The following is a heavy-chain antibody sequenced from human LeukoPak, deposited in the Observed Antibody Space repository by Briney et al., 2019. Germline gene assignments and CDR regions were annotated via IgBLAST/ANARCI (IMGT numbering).Heavy chain of an antibody. CDR3: VRQRYTYGVFDC. CDR1: GYSFTNYW. CDR2: IDPSDSYT. J-gene: IGHJ4*02. Sequence: GESLRISCKGSGYSFTNYWITWVRQMPGKGLEWMGRIDPSDSYTNYSPSFQGHVTISADKSISTAYLQWSSLKASDTAMYYCVRQRYTYGVFDCWGQGTLVTVSS. D-gene: IGHD5-18*01. V-gene: IGHV5-10-1*01.